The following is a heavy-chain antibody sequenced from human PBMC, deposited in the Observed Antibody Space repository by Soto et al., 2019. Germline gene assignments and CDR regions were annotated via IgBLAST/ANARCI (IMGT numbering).Heavy chain of an antibody. CDR2: IYHSGST. CDR3: ARPLTGTMGLGAFDI. J-gene: IGHJ3*02. D-gene: IGHD1-20*01. CDR1: GGSISSGGYS. V-gene: IGHV4-30-2*01. Sequence: QLLESGSGLVKPSQTLSLTCAVSGGSISSGGYSWSWIRQPPGKGLEWIGYIYHSGSTYYNPSLKSRVTISVDRSKNQFSLKLSSVTAADTAVYYCARPLTGTMGLGAFDIWGQGTMVTVSS.